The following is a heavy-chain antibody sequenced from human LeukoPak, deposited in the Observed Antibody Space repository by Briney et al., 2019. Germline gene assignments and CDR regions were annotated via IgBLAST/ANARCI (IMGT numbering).Heavy chain of an antibody. J-gene: IGHJ4*02. CDR2: ISSSGSTI. V-gene: IGHV3-48*03. Sequence: GGSLRLSCAASGFTFSSYEMNWVRQAPGKGLEWVPYISSSGSTIYYADSVKGRFTISRDNAKNSLYLQMNSLRAEDTAVYYCARHDYGDFHYWGQGTLVTVSS. CDR1: GFTFSSYE. CDR3: ARHDYGDFHY. D-gene: IGHD4-17*01.